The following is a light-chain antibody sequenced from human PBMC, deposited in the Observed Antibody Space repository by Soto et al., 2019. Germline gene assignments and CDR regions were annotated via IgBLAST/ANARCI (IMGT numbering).Light chain of an antibody. Sequence: AIQMTQSPSSLSASVGDRVTITCRASQGIRNDLGWYQQKPGKAPKLLIYAASSLQSGVPSRFSGSGSGTDFTITISSLQPEGFATYCCLQDYNYPPTFGQGTKVEIK. V-gene: IGKV1-6*01. CDR2: AAS. J-gene: IGKJ1*01. CDR1: QGIRND. CDR3: LQDYNYPPT.